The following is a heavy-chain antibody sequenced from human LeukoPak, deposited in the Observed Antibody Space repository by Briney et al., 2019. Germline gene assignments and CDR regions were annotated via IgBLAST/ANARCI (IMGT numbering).Heavy chain of an antibody. Sequence: PSETLSLTCTVSGGSISSSSYYWGWIRQPPGKGLEWIGSFYYSGSTYYNPSLESRVTISVDTSKNQFSLKLSSVTAADTAVYYCARHGKATVGGAFDIWGQGTMVTVSS. CDR1: GGSISSSSYY. CDR2: FYYSGST. J-gene: IGHJ3*02. D-gene: IGHD4-23*01. CDR3: ARHGKATVGGAFDI. V-gene: IGHV4-39*01.